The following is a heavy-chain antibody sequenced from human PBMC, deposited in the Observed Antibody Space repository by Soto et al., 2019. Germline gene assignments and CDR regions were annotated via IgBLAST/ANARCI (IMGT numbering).Heavy chain of an antibody. Sequence: PGGSLRLSCAASSFTFTNAWMNWVRQAPGKGLEWVGRIKNKIDGGTTDYAAPVKGRFTISRDDSKSTLYLQMNSLKTEDSAMYYCTAYFYCTGGSCYYRRFDPWGQGTLVTVSS. D-gene: IGHD2-15*01. V-gene: IGHV3-15*07. CDR2: IKNKIDGGTT. CDR3: TAYFYCTGGSCYYRRFDP. CDR1: SFTFTNAW. J-gene: IGHJ5*02.